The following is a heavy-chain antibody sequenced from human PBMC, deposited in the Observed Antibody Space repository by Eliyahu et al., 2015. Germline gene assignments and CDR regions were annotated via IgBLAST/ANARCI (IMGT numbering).Heavy chain of an antibody. D-gene: IGHD3-16*01. CDR2: IYYSEIT. V-gene: IGHV4-39*01. CDR3: ARPMGGTQGAFDI. J-gene: IGHJ3*02. CDR1: GGXISSSSYX. Sequence: QLQLQESGPGLVXPSETLSLTCTVXGGXISSSSYXXGWIXXPPGKGLEWIGNIYYSEITYYNPSLKSRVTISVDTSKNQFSLKLSSVTAADTAVYYCARPMGGTQGAFDIWGQGTMVTVSS.